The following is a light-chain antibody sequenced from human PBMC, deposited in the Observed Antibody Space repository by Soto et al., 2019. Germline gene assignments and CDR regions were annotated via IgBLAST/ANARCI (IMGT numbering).Light chain of an antibody. CDR1: TSDIGAYNY. CDR2: EVT. J-gene: IGLJ1*01. Sequence: QSALTPPPSASGSPEQSVTISCTGTTSDIGAYNYVSWYHQRPGKAPKLIIYEVTRRPSGVPDRIFGSKSDTTASLTVSGLQADDEGHYYCSSFAGTNSFVFGTGTKVTVL. V-gene: IGLV2-8*01. CDR3: SSFAGTNSFV.